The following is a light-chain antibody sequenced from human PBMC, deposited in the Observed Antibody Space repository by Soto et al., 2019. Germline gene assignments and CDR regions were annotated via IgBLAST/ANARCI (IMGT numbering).Light chain of an antibody. Sequence: IQMTQSPSSLSASVGDRVTITCRASQGISTYLNWYQQKPGKAPKLLIYDASNLESGVPSRFSGSGSGTDFTFTISSLQPEDIATYYCQQYENLPITFGQGTRLEIK. V-gene: IGKV1-33*01. CDR1: QGISTY. J-gene: IGKJ5*01. CDR3: QQYENLPIT. CDR2: DAS.